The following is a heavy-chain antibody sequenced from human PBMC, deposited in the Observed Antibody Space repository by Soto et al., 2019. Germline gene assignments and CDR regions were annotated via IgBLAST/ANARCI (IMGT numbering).Heavy chain of an antibody. CDR2: SKSKTDGGTT. D-gene: IGHD2-2*01. V-gene: IGHV3-15*07. J-gene: IGHJ6*02. CDR1: GFTFSNAW. CDR3: TTVTVVNLEYQLPYQYYYYYSGMEV. Sequence: GGSLRLPCAASGFTFSNAWMNWVRQATGKGLEWVGRSKSKTDGGTTDYAAPVKGRFTISRDDSKNTLYLQMNSLKTEDTAVYYCTTVTVVNLEYQLPYQYYYYYSGMEVWGQGTTVTVSS.